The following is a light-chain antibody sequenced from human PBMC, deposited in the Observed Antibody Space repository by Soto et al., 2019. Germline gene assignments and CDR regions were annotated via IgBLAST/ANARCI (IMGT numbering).Light chain of an antibody. CDR1: QSVLFSSNNKNY. CDR3: QQCYSTHYT. Sequence: DIVMTQSPDSLAVSLGERATINCKSSQSVLFSSNNKNYLAWYQQRPGQAPKLLIYWASTRESGVPDRCSGSGSWTDFTLTISSLQAEDVAVYYCQQCYSTHYTFGQGTKLEI. V-gene: IGKV4-1*01. J-gene: IGKJ2*01. CDR2: WAS.